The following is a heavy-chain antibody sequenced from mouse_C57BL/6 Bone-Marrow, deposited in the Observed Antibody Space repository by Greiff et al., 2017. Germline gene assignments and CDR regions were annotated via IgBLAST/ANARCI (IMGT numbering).Heavy chain of an antibody. Sequence: QVQLQQPGAELVMPGASVKLSCKASGYTFTSYWMHWVKQRPGQGLEWIGEIDPSDSYTNYNQKFKGKSTLTVDKSSSTAYMQLSSLTSEDSAVYYCARSDYCGSSYNFDYWGQGTTLTVSS. CDR1: GYTFTSYW. CDR2: IDPSDSYT. V-gene: IGHV1-69*01. J-gene: IGHJ2*01. D-gene: IGHD1-1*01. CDR3: ARSDYCGSSYNFDY.